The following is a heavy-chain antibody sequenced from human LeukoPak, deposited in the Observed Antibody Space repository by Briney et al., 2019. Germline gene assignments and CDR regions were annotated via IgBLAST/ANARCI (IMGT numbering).Heavy chain of an antibody. D-gene: IGHD3-22*01. J-gene: IGHJ4*02. V-gene: IGHV3-23*01. Sequence: GGSLRLSCAASGFTFSSYAMSWVRQAPGKGLEWVSAISGSGGSTYYADSVKGRFTISRDNSKNTLYLQMNSLRAEDTAVYYCAKGSSYYYPYFGAVDYWGQGTLATVSS. CDR3: AKGSSYYYPYFGAVDY. CDR2: ISGSGGST. CDR1: GFTFSSYA.